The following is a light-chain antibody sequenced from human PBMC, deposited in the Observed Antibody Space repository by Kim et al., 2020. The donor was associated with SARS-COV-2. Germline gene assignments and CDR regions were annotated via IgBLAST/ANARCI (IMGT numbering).Light chain of an antibody. J-gene: IGKJ4*02. CDR2: DAA. V-gene: IGKV3-20*01. Sequence: SAGERATLSCRASQRISNKNLAWYQKKYGQAPRLLIYDAASRASGIPDRFSGSGSGTDFTLTISRLEPEDFGEYYCQQYGTAPLTFGGGTKVDIK. CDR3: QQYGTAPLT. CDR1: QRISNKN.